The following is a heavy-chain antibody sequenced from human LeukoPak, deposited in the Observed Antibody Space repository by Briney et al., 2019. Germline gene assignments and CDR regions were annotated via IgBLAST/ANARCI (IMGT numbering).Heavy chain of an antibody. CDR2: IYPGDSDT. V-gene: IGHV5-51*01. J-gene: IGHJ4*02. CDR1: GSSFTSYW. Sequence: GESLQISCQGSGSSFTSYWIGWVRPLPGKGLEWMGIIYPGDSDTRYSPSFQGQVTISADKSISTAYLQWSSLKASDTAMYYCARRDGYSSSEYYFDYWGQGTLVTVSS. CDR3: ARRDGYSSSEYYFDY. D-gene: IGHD5-18*01.